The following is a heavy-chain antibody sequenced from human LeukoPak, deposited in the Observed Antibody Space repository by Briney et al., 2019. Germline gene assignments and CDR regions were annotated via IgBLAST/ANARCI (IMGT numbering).Heavy chain of an antibody. V-gene: IGHV3-11*01. CDR2: ISASGSTI. D-gene: IGHD6-13*01. CDR3: GRARYQRGIAAADVDY. CDR1: GLPFSDYY. Sequence: PGGSLRLSCAASGLPFSDYYINDYYMSWIRQAPGKGLEWISYISASGSTIYYADCVMGRLTISRDNAKNSLYWQMAGLRAEDTAVYYVGRARYQRGIAAADVDYWGQGTLVTVSS. J-gene: IGHJ4*02.